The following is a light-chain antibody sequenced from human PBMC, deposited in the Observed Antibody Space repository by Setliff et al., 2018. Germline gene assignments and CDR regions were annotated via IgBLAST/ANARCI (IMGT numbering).Light chain of an antibody. J-gene: IGLJ1*01. Sequence: QSVLTQPPSVSGAPGQGITISCTGTSSNIGAGYDVHWYQQLPGAAPKLLIFGTNNRPSGVPDQFSGSKSGTSASLAITGLQAADEADYYCQSYDTGLNDYVFGTGTKSPS. CDR2: GTN. CDR3: QSYDTGLNDYV. CDR1: SSNIGAGYD. V-gene: IGLV1-40*01.